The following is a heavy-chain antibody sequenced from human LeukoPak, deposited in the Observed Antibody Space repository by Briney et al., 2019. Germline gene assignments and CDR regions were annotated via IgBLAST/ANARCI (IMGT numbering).Heavy chain of an antibody. V-gene: IGHV4-59*01. CDR3: ARWTTCGGDRHILDY. Sequence: SETLSLTCTVSGGSISGYYWSWSRQPPGKGVEWIGNLYYMRGAWYKSSLKGRVTTSVDTSRNEFSLKLSSVTAAGTAVYYCARWTTCGGDRHILDYWGQGILVTVSS. J-gene: IGHJ4*02. CDR2: LYYMRGA. CDR1: GGSISGYY. D-gene: IGHD2-21*02.